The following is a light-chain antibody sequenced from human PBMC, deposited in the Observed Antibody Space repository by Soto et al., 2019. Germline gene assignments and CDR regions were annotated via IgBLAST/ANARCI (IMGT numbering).Light chain of an antibody. CDR3: SSYTSTSTRVV. CDR2: EVS. J-gene: IGLJ2*01. Sequence: QSVLTQPASVSGSPGQSITISCTGTSSDVGGYNYVSWYQQHPGKAPKLMIYEVSNRPSGVSSRFSGSKSANTASLTISGLQAEDEADYYCSSYTSTSTRVVFGGGTKLTVL. V-gene: IGLV2-14*01. CDR1: SSDVGGYNY.